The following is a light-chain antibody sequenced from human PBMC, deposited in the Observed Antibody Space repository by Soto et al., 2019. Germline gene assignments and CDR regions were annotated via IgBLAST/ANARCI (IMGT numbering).Light chain of an antibody. V-gene: IGKV1-9*01. J-gene: IGKJ5*01. Sequence: TLLTQSPSYLSASVGDRVTITFRASQGIDTSLAWYQQKPGKAPKLLIYAPSNFQSGVPSRFSGSGSGTHFTLTISSLQPEDFATYYCQQLHGYPITVGQGTRLAIK. CDR2: APS. CDR3: QQLHGYPIT. CDR1: QGIDTS.